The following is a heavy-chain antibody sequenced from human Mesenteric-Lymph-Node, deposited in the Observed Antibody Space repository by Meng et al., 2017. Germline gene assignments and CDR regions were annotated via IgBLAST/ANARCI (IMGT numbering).Heavy chain of an antibody. V-gene: IGHV3-30*09. D-gene: IGHD3-22*01. Sequence: GESLKISCAASGFTFSDYQMHWIRQAPGKGLEWVALISSDGTTKTYAESVRGRFEISRDNSESAMYLQMNNVRAEDAALYYCTREFRSSGYAGTFDVWGQGTLVTVSS. J-gene: IGHJ3*01. CDR2: ISSDGTTK. CDR3: TREFRSSGYAGTFDV. CDR1: GFTFSDYQ.